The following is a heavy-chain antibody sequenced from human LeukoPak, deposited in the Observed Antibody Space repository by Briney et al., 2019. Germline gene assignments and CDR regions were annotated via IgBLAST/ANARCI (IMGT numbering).Heavy chain of an antibody. Sequence: GGSLRLSCAASGFTFDDYAMHWFRQPQGKGLEWASVIIWNSGSIGYADSVKGRFTISRDNAKNSLYLQMNSLRAEDTALYYCAKAYCSSTSCYNGYFDYWGQGTLVTVSS. CDR3: AKAYCSSTSCYNGYFDY. CDR2: IIWNSGSI. D-gene: IGHD2-2*02. V-gene: IGHV3-9*01. CDR1: GFTFDDYA. J-gene: IGHJ4*02.